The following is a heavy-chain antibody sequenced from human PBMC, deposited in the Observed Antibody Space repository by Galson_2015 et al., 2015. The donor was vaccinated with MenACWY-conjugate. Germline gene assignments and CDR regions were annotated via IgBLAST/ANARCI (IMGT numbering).Heavy chain of an antibody. V-gene: IGHV3-66*01. CDR2: IYSGGST. D-gene: IGHD1-7*01. CDR3: ARESPDNWNYDY. Sequence: WVSVIYSGGSTYYADSVKGRFTISRDDSKNTLYLQMNSLRAEDTAVYYCARESPDNWNYDYWGQGTLVTVSS. J-gene: IGHJ4*02.